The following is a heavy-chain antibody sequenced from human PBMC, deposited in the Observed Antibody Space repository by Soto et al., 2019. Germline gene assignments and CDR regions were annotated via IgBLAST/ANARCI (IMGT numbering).Heavy chain of an antibody. D-gene: IGHD6-6*01. CDR2: IYHSGST. J-gene: IGHJ5*02. V-gene: IGHV4-30-2*01. CDR1: GACISSGGYC. CDR3: ARGRGQIAARPSNWFDP. Sequence: LSLTCAVAGACISSGGYCWSWIRQPPGKGLEWIGYIYHSGSTYYNPSLKSRVTISVDRSKNQFSLKLSSVTAADTAVYYFARGRGQIAARPSNWFDPWGQGTLVTVSS.